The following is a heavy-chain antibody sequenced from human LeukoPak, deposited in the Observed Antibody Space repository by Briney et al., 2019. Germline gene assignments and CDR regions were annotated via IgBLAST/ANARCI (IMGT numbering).Heavy chain of an antibody. CDR2: ISSRGTTK. CDR3: ANFEPGYTSSWYAEF. J-gene: IGHJ4*02. V-gene: IGHV3-48*01. CDR1: GFTFSSSR. D-gene: IGHD6-13*01. Sequence: GSLRLSCEGSGFTFSSSRMNWVRQAPGEGVEGVLYISSRGTTKHYADSVKGRFTISRDNAKNALYLQMNSLRVEDTAVYYCANFEPGYTSSWYAEFWGQGTLVTVSS.